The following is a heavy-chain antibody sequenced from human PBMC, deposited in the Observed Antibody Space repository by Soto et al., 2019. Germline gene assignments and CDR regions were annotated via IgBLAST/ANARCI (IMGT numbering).Heavy chain of an antibody. CDR1: GYSFAGYW. Sequence: ESLKISCKGSGYSFAGYWITWVRQKPGKGLEWMGRIDPSDSQTYYSPSFRGHVTISVTKSITTVFLQWSSLRASDTAMYYCARQIDYSYTGANHQVSFDSRGQGTTVTVSS. D-gene: IGHD3-16*01. V-gene: IGHV5-10-1*01. J-gene: IGHJ1*01. CDR3: ARQIDYSYTGANHQVSFDS. CDR2: IDPSDSQT.